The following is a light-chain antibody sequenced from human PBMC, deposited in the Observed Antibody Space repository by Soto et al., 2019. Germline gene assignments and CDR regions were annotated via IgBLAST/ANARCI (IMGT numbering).Light chain of an antibody. CDR1: QSVSSY. Sequence: EIVLTQSPATLSLSPGERATLSCRASQSVSSYLAWYQQKPGQAPRLLIYDASSRATGIPARLSGSGYGTDFTLTISSPEPEDFAVYYCQQRSNWSFGQGTRLEIK. J-gene: IGKJ5*01. CDR2: DAS. V-gene: IGKV3-11*01. CDR3: QQRSNWS.